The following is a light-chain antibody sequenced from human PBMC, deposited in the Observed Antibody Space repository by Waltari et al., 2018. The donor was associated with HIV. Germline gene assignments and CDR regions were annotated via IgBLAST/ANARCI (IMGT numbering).Light chain of an antibody. CDR1: QSISNY. Sequence: DIQMTQSPSSLSASVGDRVTISCRASQSISNYLNWYQQKPGKAPKLLIYDASSLQSGVSSRSSADGSGTDFTLTISSLQPEDSATYYCQQSYSSPPWTFGQGTKVEIK. CDR3: QQSYSSPPWT. CDR2: DAS. J-gene: IGKJ1*01. V-gene: IGKV1-39*01.